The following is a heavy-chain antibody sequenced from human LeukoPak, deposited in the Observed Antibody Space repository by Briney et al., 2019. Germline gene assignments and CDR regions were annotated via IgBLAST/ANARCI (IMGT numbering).Heavy chain of an antibody. V-gene: IGHV4-38-2*02. D-gene: IGHD6-19*01. CDR1: GYSISSGYY. Sequence: PSETLSLTCTVSGYSISSGYYWGWIRQPPGKGLERIGSIYHSGSTYYNPSLKSRVTISVDTSKNQFSLKLSSVTAADTAVYYCARDSSGTANYYYCYYMDVWGKGTTVTVSS. CDR2: IYHSGST. CDR3: ARDSSGTANYYYCYYMDV. J-gene: IGHJ6*03.